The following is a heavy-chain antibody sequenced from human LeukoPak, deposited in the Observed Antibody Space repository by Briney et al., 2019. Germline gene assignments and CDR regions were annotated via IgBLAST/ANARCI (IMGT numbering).Heavy chain of an antibody. CDR2: INPNSGGT. V-gene: IGHV1-2*02. Sequence: ASVKVSCKASVYTFTGYYMHWVRQAPGQGLEWMGWINPNSGGTNYAQKFQGRVTMTRDTSISTAYMELSRLRSDDTAVYYCARAADYDFWSGYYGTDAFDIWGQGTMVTVSS. CDR3: ARAADYDFWSGYYGTDAFDI. CDR1: VYTFTGYY. J-gene: IGHJ3*02. D-gene: IGHD3-3*01.